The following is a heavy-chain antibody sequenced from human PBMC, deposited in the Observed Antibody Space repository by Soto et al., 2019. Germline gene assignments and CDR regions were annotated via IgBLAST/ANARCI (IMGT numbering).Heavy chain of an antibody. Sequence: SETLSLTCTVSGGSISSGGYYWSWIRQHPGKGLEWIGYIYYSGSTYYNPSLKSRVTISVDTSKNQFSLKLSSVTAADTAVYYCARTTNDYGALLVLICCYYSYIVFWGKGTSGT. J-gene: IGHJ6*03. CDR1: GGSISSGGYY. CDR2: IYYSGST. CDR3: ARTTNDYGALLVLICCYYSYIVF. D-gene: IGHD4-17*01. V-gene: IGHV4-31*03.